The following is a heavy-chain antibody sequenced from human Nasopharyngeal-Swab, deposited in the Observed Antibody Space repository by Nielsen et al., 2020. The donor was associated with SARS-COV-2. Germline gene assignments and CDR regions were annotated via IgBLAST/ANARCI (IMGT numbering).Heavy chain of an antibody. CDR2: IWYDGSYK. D-gene: IGHD3-10*01. CDR3: ARGSGSPRGGLDY. J-gene: IGHJ4*02. Sequence: GESLKISCAASGFTFTNLGMHWVRQAPGKGLEWVAVIWYDGSYKYYADSAKGRFTISRDSSQITVYLQMNSLRAEDTAVYYCARGSGSPRGGLDYWGQGILVTVSS. CDR1: GFTFTNLG. V-gene: IGHV3-33*01.